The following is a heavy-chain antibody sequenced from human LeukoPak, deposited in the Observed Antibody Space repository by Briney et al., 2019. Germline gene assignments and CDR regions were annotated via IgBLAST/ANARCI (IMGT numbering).Heavy chain of an antibody. J-gene: IGHJ1*01. CDR3: ATYSSLNRREFQY. CDR1: GFTFSNYW. CDR2: IKTDGSEK. V-gene: IGHV3-7*01. Sequence: GGSLRLSCAASGFTFSNYWMGWVRQAPGKGLQWVANIKTDGSEKYYVDSVKGRFTISRDNAKNSLYLQMNSLRAEDTAVYYCATYSSLNRREFQYWGQGTLLTVCS. D-gene: IGHD3-22*01.